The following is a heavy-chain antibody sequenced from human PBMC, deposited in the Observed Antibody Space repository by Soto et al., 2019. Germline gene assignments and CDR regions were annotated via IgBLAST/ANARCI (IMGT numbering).Heavy chain of an antibody. Sequence: GASVKVSCKASGYTFTSYDINWVRQATGRGLEWMGWMNPNSGNTGYAQKFQGRVTMTRNTSISTAYMELSSLRSEDTAVYYCARGGEYCSSTSCYCAYWGQGTLVTVSS. J-gene: IGHJ4*02. CDR1: GYTFTSYD. CDR2: MNPNSGNT. D-gene: IGHD2-2*01. V-gene: IGHV1-8*01. CDR3: ARGGEYCSSTSCYCAY.